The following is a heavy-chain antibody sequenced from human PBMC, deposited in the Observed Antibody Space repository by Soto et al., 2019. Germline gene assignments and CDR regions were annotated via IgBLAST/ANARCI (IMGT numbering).Heavy chain of an antibody. CDR2: IIPLHNTS. CDR3: AIWSNWNPLYYSGMDV. Sequence: SVKVSCKVSGGAFTNYSLNWVRHAPGQGLEWLGGIIPLHNTSNYSLKLLGRGSVTADISSNTVYMHLSGLTSDDTATYYCAIWSNWNPLYYSGMDVWGQGTTVTVSS. CDR1: GGAFTNYS. V-gene: IGHV1-69*08. D-gene: IGHD1-20*01. J-gene: IGHJ6*02.